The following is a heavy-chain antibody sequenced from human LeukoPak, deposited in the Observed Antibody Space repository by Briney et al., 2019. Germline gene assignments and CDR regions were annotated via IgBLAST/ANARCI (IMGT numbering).Heavy chain of an antibody. D-gene: IGHD5-18*01. CDR1: GYTVTSYD. J-gene: IGHJ6*02. CDR2: MNPNSGNT. CDR3: ARALPSGYRTASYYYGMDV. Sequence: ASVKVSCKASGYTVTSYDINWGRQATGHGLEGMGWMNPNSGNTGYAQKFQGRVTMTRNTSISTAYMELSRLRSEDTAVYDCARALPSGYRTASYYYGMDVWGQGTTVTVSS. V-gene: IGHV1-8*01.